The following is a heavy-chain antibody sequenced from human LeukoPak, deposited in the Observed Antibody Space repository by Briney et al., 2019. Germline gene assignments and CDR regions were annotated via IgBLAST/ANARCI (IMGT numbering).Heavy chain of an antibody. D-gene: IGHD1-20*01. Sequence: GGSLRLSCAASGLTFNRYWMHWVRQAPGKGLVWVSRVNDDGSSTTYADSVRGRFTISRDNAKSTLYLQMNSLRVEDTAVYYCARRGITGTTGGAFDIWGQGTMVTVSS. J-gene: IGHJ3*02. CDR1: GLTFNRYW. CDR3: ARRGITGTTGGAFDI. V-gene: IGHV3-74*01. CDR2: VNDDGSST.